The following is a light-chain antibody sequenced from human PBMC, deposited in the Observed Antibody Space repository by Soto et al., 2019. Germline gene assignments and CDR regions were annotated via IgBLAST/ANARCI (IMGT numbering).Light chain of an antibody. CDR3: TSYVGNDIWV. CDR1: SSDVGAYKY. Sequence: QSALTQPPSASGSPGQSVTISCTGTSSDVGAYKYVSWYQQYPGKAPKLMIYEVTKRPSGVPDRFSGSKSGNTASLTVSGPQAEDEADYYRTSYVGNDIWVFGGGTKLTVL. CDR2: EVT. V-gene: IGLV2-8*01. J-gene: IGLJ3*02.